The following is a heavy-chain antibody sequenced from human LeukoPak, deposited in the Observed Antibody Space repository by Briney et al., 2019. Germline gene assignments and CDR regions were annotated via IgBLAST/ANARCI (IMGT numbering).Heavy chain of an antibody. CDR3: ARAAADPDY. J-gene: IGHJ4*02. V-gene: IGHV1-2*02. Sequence: ASVKVSCKASGYTFTGYYMHWVRQAPGQGLEWMGWINPNSGGTNYAQKFQGRVTMTTDTSTSTAYMELRSLRSDDTAVYYCARAAADPDYWGQGTLVTVSS. CDR1: GYTFTGYY. D-gene: IGHD6-13*01. CDR2: INPNSGGT.